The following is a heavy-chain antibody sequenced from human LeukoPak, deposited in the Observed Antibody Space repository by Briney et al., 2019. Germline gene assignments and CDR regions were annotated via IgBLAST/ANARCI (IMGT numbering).Heavy chain of an antibody. Sequence: ASVKVSCKASGYTFTGYYMYWVRQAPGQGLEWMGRINPNRGGTNYAQKFQGRVTMTRDTSISTAYMELSRLRSDDTAVYYCARDDRVGYSSSWYYYMDVWGKGTTVTVSS. CDR3: ARDDRVGYSSSWYYYMDV. J-gene: IGHJ6*03. CDR1: GYTFTGYY. D-gene: IGHD6-13*01. V-gene: IGHV1-2*06. CDR2: INPNRGGT.